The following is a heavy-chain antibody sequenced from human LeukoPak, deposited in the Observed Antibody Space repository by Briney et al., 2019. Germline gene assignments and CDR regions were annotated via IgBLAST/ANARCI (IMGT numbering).Heavy chain of an antibody. V-gene: IGHV4-39*07. CDR3: AGGVGATTYF. Sequence: SETLSLTCTVSGGSFSSSDDYWGWIRQPPGKGLEWIGVIYYGGSTYYHPSLESRVTISMDTSKGQLSLRLTSVTAADTAVYYCAGGVGATTYFWGQGTLVTVSS. CDR2: IYYGGST. CDR1: GGSFSSSDDY. D-gene: IGHD1-26*01. J-gene: IGHJ4*02.